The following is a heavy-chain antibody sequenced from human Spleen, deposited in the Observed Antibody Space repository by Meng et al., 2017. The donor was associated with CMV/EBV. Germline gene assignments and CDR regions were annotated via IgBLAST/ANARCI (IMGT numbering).Heavy chain of an antibody. CDR3: ASQILHSRSSHFPYYYAMDV. J-gene: IGHJ6*02. CDR1: GYTFTSYD. CDR2: MNPNSGNT. D-gene: IGHD6-6*01. V-gene: IGHV1-8*02. Sequence: ASVKVSCKASGYTFTSYDINWVRQATGQGLEWMGWMNPNSGNTGYAQKFQGRVTLTRNTTTSTTYMELRSLRSEDTAIYYCASQILHSRSSHFPYYYAMDVWGQGTTVTVSS.